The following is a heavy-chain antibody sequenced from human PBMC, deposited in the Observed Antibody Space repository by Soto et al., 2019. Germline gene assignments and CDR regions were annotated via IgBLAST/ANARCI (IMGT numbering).Heavy chain of an antibody. Sequence: QVQLVESGGGVVQPGRSLRLSCAASGFTLSSYGMHWVRQAPGKGLEWVAVIWYDGSNKYYADSVKGRFTISRDNSKNTLYLQMNSLRAEYTAVYYCARDSSPDPTYDAFDIWGQGTMVTVSS. CDR3: ARDSSPDPTYDAFDI. V-gene: IGHV3-33*01. CDR2: IWYDGSNK. CDR1: GFTLSSYG. J-gene: IGHJ3*02.